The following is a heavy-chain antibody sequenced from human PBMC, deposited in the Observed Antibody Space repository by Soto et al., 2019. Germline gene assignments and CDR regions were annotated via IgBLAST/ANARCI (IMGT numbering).Heavy chain of an antibody. J-gene: IGHJ6*02. CDR2: ISGGGGST. CDR3: ARERPLAYYSYGMDV. V-gene: IGHV3-23*01. Sequence: PGGSLRLSCAASGFTFSSYALNWVRQAPGKGLQWVSGISGGGGSTYYADSVKGRFTISRDNSKNTLYLQMNSLRAEDTAVYYCARERPLAYYSYGMDVWGQEAAVTVSS. CDR1: GFTFSSYA.